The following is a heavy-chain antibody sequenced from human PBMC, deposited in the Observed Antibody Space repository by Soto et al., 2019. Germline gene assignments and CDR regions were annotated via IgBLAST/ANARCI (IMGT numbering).Heavy chain of an antibody. D-gene: IGHD6-6*01. J-gene: IGHJ5*02. CDR2: ISAYNGNT. V-gene: IGHV1-18*01. Sequence: ASVKVSCKASGYTFTSYGISWVRQASGQGLEWMGWISAYNGNTNYAQKLQGRVTMTTDTSTSTAYMELRSLRSDDTAVYYCARDVVIAARPLEVWFDPWGQGTLVTVSS. CDR1: GYTFTSYG. CDR3: ARDVVIAARPLEVWFDP.